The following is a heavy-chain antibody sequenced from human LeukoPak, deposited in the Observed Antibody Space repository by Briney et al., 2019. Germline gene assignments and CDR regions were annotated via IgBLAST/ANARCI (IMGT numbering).Heavy chain of an antibody. CDR2: INRDGITT. V-gene: IGHV3-74*01. Sequence: PGGSLSLSCAASGFTFSNYWMHWVRQAPGKGLVWVSRINRDGITTSYADSVKGRFTISRDNAKNTLNLQMNSLRAEDTAVYYCARDLGQYYDTSDNWFDPWGQGTLVTVSS. CDR1: GFTFSNYW. J-gene: IGHJ5*02. D-gene: IGHD3-22*01. CDR3: ARDLGQYYDTSDNWFDP.